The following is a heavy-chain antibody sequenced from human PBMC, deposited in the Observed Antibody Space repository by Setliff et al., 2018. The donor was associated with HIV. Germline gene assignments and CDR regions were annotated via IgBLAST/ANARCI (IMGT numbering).Heavy chain of an antibody. CDR2: IYYSGST. J-gene: IGHJ4*02. V-gene: IGHV4-39*07. CDR1: GGSISSSSYY. CDR3: ARASTRIGYDSSGYPFDY. D-gene: IGHD3-22*01. Sequence: LSLTCTVSGGSISSSSYYWGWIRQPPGKGLEWTGSIYYSGSTYYNPSLKSRVTISVDTSKNQFSLKLSSVTAADTAVYYCARASTRIGYDSSGYPFDYWGQGTLVTVSS.